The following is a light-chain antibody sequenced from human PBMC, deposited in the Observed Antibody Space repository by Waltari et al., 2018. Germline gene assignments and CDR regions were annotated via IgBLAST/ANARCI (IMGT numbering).Light chain of an antibody. CDR2: DVN. CDR3: CSYAGSYTVYV. Sequence: QSALTQPRSVSGSPGQSVTISCAGTKSDVGAYNFVSWYQQLPGKAPKLIIYDVNKWPSGFPGHFSGSKSGNTASLTISGLQAEDEADYYCCSYAGSYTVYVFGTGTTVTVL. V-gene: IGLV2-11*01. J-gene: IGLJ1*01. CDR1: KSDVGAYNF.